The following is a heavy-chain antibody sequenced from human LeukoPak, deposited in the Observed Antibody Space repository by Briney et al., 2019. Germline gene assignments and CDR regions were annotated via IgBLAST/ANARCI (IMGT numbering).Heavy chain of an antibody. CDR3: ARDRVAEYSGSHSGAFDI. J-gene: IGHJ3*02. D-gene: IGHD1-26*01. CDR2: INHSGST. CDR1: GGSFSGYY. V-gene: IGHV4-34*01. Sequence: SETLSLTCAVYGGSFSGYYWSWIRQPPGKGLEWIGEINHSGSTNYNPSLKSRVTISVDTSKNQFSLKLSSVTAADTAVYYCARDRVAEYSGSHSGAFDIWGQGTMVTVSS.